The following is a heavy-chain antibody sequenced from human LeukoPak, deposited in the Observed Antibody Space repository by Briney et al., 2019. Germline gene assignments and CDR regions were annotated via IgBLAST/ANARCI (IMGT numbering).Heavy chain of an antibody. Sequence: PGGSLRLSCVASGFTFSNYWMSWVRQAPGKGLEWLANMKQDGSARYYVDSMKGRFTISRDNAKNSLYLQMNSLRAEDTAVYYCARKQGWSDSYYGMDVWGQGTTVTVSS. CDR2: MKQDGSAR. D-gene: IGHD6-13*01. V-gene: IGHV3-7*01. CDR3: ARKQGWSDSYYGMDV. J-gene: IGHJ6*02. CDR1: GFTFSNYW.